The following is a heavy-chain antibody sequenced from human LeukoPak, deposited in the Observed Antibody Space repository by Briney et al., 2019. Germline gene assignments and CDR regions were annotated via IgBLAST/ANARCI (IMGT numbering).Heavy chain of an antibody. CDR1: GYTFISYG. D-gene: IGHD1-26*01. J-gene: IGHJ3*02. CDR3: ARSSGSYDAFDI. Sequence: ASVKVTCKASGYTFISYGISWVRQAPGQGLEWMGWISVYHGNTNYAQKFQGRVTVTTDTSTSTAYMELRSLRSDDTAMYYCARSSGSYDAFDIWGQGTMVTVSS. V-gene: IGHV1-18*01. CDR2: ISVYHGNT.